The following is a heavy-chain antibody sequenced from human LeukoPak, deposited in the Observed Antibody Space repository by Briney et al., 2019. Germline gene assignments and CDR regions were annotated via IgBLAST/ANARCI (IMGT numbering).Heavy chain of an antibody. CDR2: IHYSGTT. Sequence: SETLSLTCTVSRGFITSHSWGWVRQPPGKGLEWIGHIHYSGTTSYNPSLKSRVTITSDTSNDQFSLKLSSVTAADTATYYCARWGVPSFDFWGRGTVVTVSS. D-gene: IGHD3-16*01. CDR3: ARWGVPSFDF. CDR1: RGFITSHS. V-gene: IGHV4-59*11. J-gene: IGHJ4*02.